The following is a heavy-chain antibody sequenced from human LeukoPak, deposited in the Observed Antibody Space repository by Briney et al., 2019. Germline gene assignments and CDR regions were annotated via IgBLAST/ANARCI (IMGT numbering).Heavy chain of an antibody. CDR2: ISSSSSYI. CDR3: ARGSDYGDYYFDY. Sequence: GGSLRLSCAASGFTVSSNYMNWVRQAPGKGLEWVSSISSSSSYIYYADSVKGRFTISRDNAKNSLYLQMNSLRAEDTAVYYCARGSDYGDYYFDYWGQGTLVTVSS. CDR1: GFTVSSNY. D-gene: IGHD4-17*01. V-gene: IGHV3-21*01. J-gene: IGHJ4*02.